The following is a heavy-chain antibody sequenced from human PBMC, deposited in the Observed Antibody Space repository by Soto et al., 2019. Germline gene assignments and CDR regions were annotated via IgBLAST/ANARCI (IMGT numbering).Heavy chain of an antibody. J-gene: IGHJ6*02. CDR1: GYTFTGHY. CDR3: ARRGLRNYDFWSGHNYGMDV. Sequence: ASVKVSCKASGYTFTGHYMHWVRQAPGQGLEWMGWINPNSGGTNYAQKFQGRVTMTRDTSISTAYMELSRLRSDDTAVYYCARRGLRNYDFWSGHNYGMDVWGQGTTVTVSS. V-gene: IGHV1-2*02. D-gene: IGHD3-3*01. CDR2: INPNSGGT.